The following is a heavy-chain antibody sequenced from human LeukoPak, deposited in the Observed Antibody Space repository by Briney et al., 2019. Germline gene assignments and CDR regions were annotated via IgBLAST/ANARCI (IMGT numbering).Heavy chain of an antibody. CDR1: GSTLTGYY. D-gene: IGHD2-15*01. CDR3: ARGGTPS. V-gene: IGHV1-2*06. Sequence: GASVKASCKASGSTLTGYYMQWVRQAPGQGLGWMGRSNPNSGGTNYAQKFKGRVTMTRDTSISTAYMELSRLRSYDTAVYYCARGGTPSWGQGTLVTVSS. J-gene: IGHJ4*02. CDR2: SNPNSGGT.